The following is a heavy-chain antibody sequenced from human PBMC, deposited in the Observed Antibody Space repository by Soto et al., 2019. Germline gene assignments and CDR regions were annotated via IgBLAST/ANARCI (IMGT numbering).Heavy chain of an antibody. Sequence: GSLRLSCAASGFTFSNAWMSWVRQAPGKGLEWVGRIKSKTDGGTTDYAAPVKGRFTISRDDSKNTLYLQMNSLKTEDTAVYYCTTAEWAGLTNGVHDAFDIWGQGTMVTVSS. CDR1: GFTFSNAW. V-gene: IGHV3-15*01. J-gene: IGHJ3*02. CDR3: TTAEWAGLTNGVHDAFDI. CDR2: IKSKTDGGTT. D-gene: IGHD2-8*01.